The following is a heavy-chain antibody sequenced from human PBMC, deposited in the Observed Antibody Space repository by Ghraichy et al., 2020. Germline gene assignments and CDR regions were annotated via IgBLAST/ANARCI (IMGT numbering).Heavy chain of an antibody. D-gene: IGHD2-2*01. J-gene: IGHJ2*01. CDR3: AREGVRCSSTSCPYWYFDL. CDR1: GYTFTSYG. Sequence: ASVKVSCKASGYTFTSYGISWVRQAPGQGLEWMGWISAYNGDTNYAQKLQGRVTMTTDTSTSTAYMELRSLRSDDTAVYYCAREGVRCSSTSCPYWYFDLWGRGTLVTVSS. CDR2: ISAYNGDT. V-gene: IGHV1-18*01.